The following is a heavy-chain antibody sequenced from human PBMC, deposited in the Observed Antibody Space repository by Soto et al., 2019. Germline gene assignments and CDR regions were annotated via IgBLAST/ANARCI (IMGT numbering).Heavy chain of an antibody. V-gene: IGHV3-23*01. Sequence: EVQLLESGGGLVQPGGSLRLSCAASGFMFSAYAMNWVRQAPGKRLEWVSAITSGGSGTYYAESVRGRFTISRDNSITTLYLQMSGLRTEDTAVYYCAHPRGYGVFDAVDIWGRGTMVTVSS. CDR1: GFMFSAYA. D-gene: IGHD4-17*01. CDR3: AHPRGYGVFDAVDI. J-gene: IGHJ3*02. CDR2: ITSGGSGT.